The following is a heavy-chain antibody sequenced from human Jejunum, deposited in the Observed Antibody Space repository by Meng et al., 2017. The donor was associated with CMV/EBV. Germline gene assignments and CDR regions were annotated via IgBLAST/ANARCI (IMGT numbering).Heavy chain of an antibody. J-gene: IGHJ4*02. Sequence: YTVSWVRQAPGKGLECVSVIYGGGSSTYYADSVKGRFTISRDNSKNTLYLQMNSLRAEDTAVYYCAKDRGDCRSTTCYVENFFDSWGQGTRVTVSS. CDR2: IYGGGSST. CDR3: AKDRGDCRSTTCYVENFFDS. CDR1: YT. V-gene: IGHV3-23*03. D-gene: IGHD2-2*01.